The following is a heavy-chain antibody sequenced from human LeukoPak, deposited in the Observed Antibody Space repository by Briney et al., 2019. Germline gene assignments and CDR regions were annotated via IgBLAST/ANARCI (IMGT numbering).Heavy chain of an antibody. CDR3: ARSIGLTGGGVDV. CDR2: ITDSGSSI. V-gene: IGHV3-11*01. CDR1: GFTFRDYN. Sequence: GSLRLSCAASGFTFRDYNMNWVRQAPGQGLEWVSYITDSGSSIHFADSVNGRLTISRDNAKNSLYLKMNSLRGVVSAVYYCARSIGLTGGGVDVWGRGTTVTVSS. J-gene: IGHJ6*02. D-gene: IGHD3-9*01.